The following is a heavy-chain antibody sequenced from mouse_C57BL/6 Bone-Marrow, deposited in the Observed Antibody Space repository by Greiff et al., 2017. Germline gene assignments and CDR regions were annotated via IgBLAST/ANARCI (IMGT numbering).Heavy chain of an antibody. D-gene: IGHD1-1*01. J-gene: IGHJ4*01. V-gene: IGHV6-6*01. CDR3: ARGATVVARYAMGC. Sequence: EVMLVESGGGLVQPGGSMKLSCAASGFTFSDAWMDWVRQSPEKGLEWVAEIRNKANNHATYYAESVKGRFSISRDDSKRSVYLQMSSLRAEDTGIYYCARGATVVARYAMGCWGRRPSVTVCS. CDR2: IRNKANNHAT. CDR1: GFTFSDAW.